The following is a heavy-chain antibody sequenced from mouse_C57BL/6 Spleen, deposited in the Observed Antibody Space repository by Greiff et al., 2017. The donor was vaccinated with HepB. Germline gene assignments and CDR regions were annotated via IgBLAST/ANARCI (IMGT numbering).Heavy chain of an antibody. CDR1: GFSFTSYG. D-gene: IGHD1-1*01. J-gene: IGHJ4*01. V-gene: IGHV2-5*01. Sequence: VKLVESGPGLVQPSQSLSITCTVSGFSFTSYGVHWVRQSPGKGLEWLGVIWRGGSTDYNAAFMSRLSITKDNSKSHVFFKMNSLQADDTAIYYCAIYYYGSSYAMDYWGQGTSVTVSS. CDR3: AIYYYGSSYAMDY. CDR2: IWRGGST.